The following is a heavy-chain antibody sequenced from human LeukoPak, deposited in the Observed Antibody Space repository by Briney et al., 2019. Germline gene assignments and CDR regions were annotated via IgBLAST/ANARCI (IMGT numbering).Heavy chain of an antibody. CDR2: ITSSGGST. D-gene: IGHD1-14*01. V-gene: IGHV3-23*01. CDR3: AKVFVKWNHGSDAFDI. Sequence: TGGSLRLSCAASGFTFSSYAMSWVRQAPGKGLEWVSTITSSGGSTYYADSVKGRFTISRDNSKNTLYLQMNSLRAGDTAVYYCAKVFVKWNHGSDAFDIWGQGTMVTVSS. CDR1: GFTFSSYA. J-gene: IGHJ3*02.